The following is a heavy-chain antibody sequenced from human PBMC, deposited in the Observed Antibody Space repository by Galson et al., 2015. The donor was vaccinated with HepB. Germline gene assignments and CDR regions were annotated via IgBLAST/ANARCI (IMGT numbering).Heavy chain of an antibody. CDR2: IKTDGSTT. CDR1: GFTFNNYW. J-gene: IGHJ5*02. CDR3: TRERFDP. Sequence: SLRLSCAASGFTFNNYWMHWVRQVPGKELVWVSRIKTDGSTTNYADFVKGRFTIFRDNVKNTLYLQMDSLRVEDTAVYYCTRERFDPWGQGTLVTVSP. V-gene: IGHV3-74*01.